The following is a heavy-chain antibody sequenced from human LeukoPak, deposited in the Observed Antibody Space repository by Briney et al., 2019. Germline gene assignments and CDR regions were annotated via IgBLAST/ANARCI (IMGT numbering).Heavy chain of an antibody. CDR2: IIPILGIV. Sequence: SVKVSCKASGGTFSSYAISWVRQAPGQGLEWMGRIIPILGIVNYAQKFQDRVTITADKSRSTAYMELSSLRSEDTAVYYCGRVGGYSEIDYWGQGTLVTVSS. D-gene: IGHD5-12*01. CDR3: GRVGGYSEIDY. CDR1: GGTFSSYA. V-gene: IGHV1-69*04. J-gene: IGHJ4*02.